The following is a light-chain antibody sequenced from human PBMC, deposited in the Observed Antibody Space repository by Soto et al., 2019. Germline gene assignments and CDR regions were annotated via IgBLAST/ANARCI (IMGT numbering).Light chain of an antibody. CDR3: NSYTSSTTLV. Sequence: QSVLTQPASVSGSPGQSITISCTGTSSDVGGYNYVSWYQQHPGKAPKFIIFDVSNRPSGVSNRFSGSKSGNTASLTISGLQAEDEADYYCNSYTSSTTLVFGGGTQLTVL. J-gene: IGLJ3*02. CDR1: SSDVGGYNY. V-gene: IGLV2-14*03. CDR2: DVS.